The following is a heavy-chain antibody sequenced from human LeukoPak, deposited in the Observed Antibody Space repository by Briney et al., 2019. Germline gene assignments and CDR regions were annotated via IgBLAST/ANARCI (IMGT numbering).Heavy chain of an antibody. V-gene: IGHV3-30*04. CDR1: GFTFSSYD. CDR2: ISYDGSNK. CDR3: AGDRRMVRGVIIKGCDY. J-gene: IGHJ4*02. Sequence: GGSLRLSCAASGFTFSSYDMHWVRQAPGKGLEWVAVISYDGSNKYYADSVKGRFTISRDNSKNTLYLQMNSLRAEDTAVYYCAGDRRMVRGVIIKGCDYWGQGTLVTVSS. D-gene: IGHD3-10*01.